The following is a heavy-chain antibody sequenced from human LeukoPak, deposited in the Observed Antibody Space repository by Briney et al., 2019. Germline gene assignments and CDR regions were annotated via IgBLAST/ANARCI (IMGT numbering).Heavy chain of an antibody. V-gene: IGHV4-59*01. J-gene: IGHJ4*02. D-gene: IGHD5-12*01. CDR2: ICYSGST. Sequence: SETLSLTCTVSGGAISSYYWSWIRQPRGKGLEWIGYICYSGSTNYNPSLKSRVTISVDTSKNQFSLKLSSVTAADTAVYYCARGSGYDAIGYWGQGTLVTVSS. CDR1: GGAISSYY. CDR3: ARGSGYDAIGY.